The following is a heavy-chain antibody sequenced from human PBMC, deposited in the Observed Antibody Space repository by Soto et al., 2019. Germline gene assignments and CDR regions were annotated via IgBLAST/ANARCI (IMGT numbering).Heavy chain of an antibody. CDR3: ARSIVVVTALDY. D-gene: IGHD2-21*02. V-gene: IGHV1-3*05. J-gene: IGHJ4*02. CDR2: INAGNGNT. Sequence: QVQLVQSWAEEKKPGASVKVSCKASGYTFTSYAMHWVRQAPGQRLEWMGWINAGNGNTKYSQKFQGRVTITRDTSASAVYMELSSLRSEDTAVYYCARSIVVVTALDYWCQGTLVTVSS. CDR1: GYTFTSYA.